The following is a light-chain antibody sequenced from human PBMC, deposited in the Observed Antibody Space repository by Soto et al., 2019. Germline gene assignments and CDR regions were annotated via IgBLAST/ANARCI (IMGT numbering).Light chain of an antibody. CDR2: AAS. CDR3: QQSYITPWT. CDR1: QRISSY. J-gene: IGKJ1*01. V-gene: IGKV1-39*01. Sequence: DIQMTQSPSSLSASVGHRVTIACRASQRISSYLNCYQQKPGKATNLLIYAASSLESGVPSRFSGSVSGTDLTLTISSLQPEDVATYFSQQSYITPWTFCQGTMAAIK.